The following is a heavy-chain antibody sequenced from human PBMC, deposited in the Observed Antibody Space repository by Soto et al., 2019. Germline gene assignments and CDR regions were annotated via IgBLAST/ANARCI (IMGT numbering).Heavy chain of an antibody. D-gene: IGHD1-26*01. CDR1: GFTFSSYG. Sequence: QVQLVEPGGGVVQPGRSLRLSCAASGFTFSSYGMHWVRQAPGKGLEWVAVIWYDGSNKYYADSVKARFTISSDNSKNTLYLHMNSLRAEDTAVYYCARGELLNAFDIWGQGTMVTVSS. J-gene: IGHJ3*02. CDR2: IWYDGSNK. CDR3: ARGELLNAFDI. V-gene: IGHV3-33*01.